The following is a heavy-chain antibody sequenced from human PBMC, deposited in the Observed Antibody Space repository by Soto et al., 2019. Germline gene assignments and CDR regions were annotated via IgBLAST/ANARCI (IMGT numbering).Heavy chain of an antibody. V-gene: IGHV1-18*01. CDR1: GYTFTSYG. J-gene: IGHJ6*02. CDR2: ISGYNGNT. CDR3: ARVVVVPAAMYGYYYYYGMDV. D-gene: IGHD2-2*01. Sequence: QVQLVQSGAEVKKPGASVKVSCKASGYTFTSYGISWVRQAPGQGLEWMGWISGYNGNTNYAQKLQGRVTMTTDTATSTAYMELRSLSSDDTAVYYCARVVVVPAAMYGYYYYYGMDVWGQGTTVTVSS.